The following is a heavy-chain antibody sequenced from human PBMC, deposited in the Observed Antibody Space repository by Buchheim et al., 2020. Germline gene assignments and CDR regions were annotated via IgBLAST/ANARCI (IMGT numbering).Heavy chain of an antibody. J-gene: IGHJ1*01. CDR3: VRRQGGTMLDF. V-gene: IGHV4-39*01. CDR2: IFNSGGT. D-gene: IGHD2-8*01. CDR1: GDSISSSPYY. Sequence: QLQLQESGPGLVQPSETLSLTCTVSGDSISSSPYYWNWIRQPPGKGLEWIGTIFNSGGTSYSPSLRSRVAMSIDPSKNQLTLRVSSLTAADTAVYFCVRRQGGTMLDFWGQGIL.